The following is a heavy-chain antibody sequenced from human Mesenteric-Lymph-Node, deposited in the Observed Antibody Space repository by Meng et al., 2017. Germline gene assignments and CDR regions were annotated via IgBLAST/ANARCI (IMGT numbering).Heavy chain of an antibody. V-gene: IGHV4-31*03. CDR2: IYYSGST. J-gene: IGHJ4*02. Sequence: QGRLPESGPGLVNPSQTLSLTCTVSGSSIGNSGYFWSWIRQHPGKGLEWIGYIYYSGSTYYNPSLQSRVTMSVDKSKNHFSLNVNSVTAADTAVYYCASRLVGLRTYYFDNWGQGTLVTVSS. CDR1: GSSIGNSGYF. D-gene: IGHD3-9*01. CDR3: ASRLVGLRTYYFDN.